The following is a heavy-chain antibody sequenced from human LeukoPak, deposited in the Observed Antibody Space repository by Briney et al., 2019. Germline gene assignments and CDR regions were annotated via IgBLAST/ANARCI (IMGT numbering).Heavy chain of an antibody. CDR2: IYHSGST. D-gene: IGHD6-13*01. V-gene: IGHV4-38-2*02. CDR3: ASPGSRDSSSWYPFDY. Sequence: SETLSLTCTVSGYSISSGYYWGWIRQPPGKGLEWIGSIYHSGSTYYNPSLKSRVTISVDTSKNQFSLKLSSVTAADTAVYYCASPGSRDSSSWYPFDYWGQGTLVTVSS. CDR1: GYSISSGYY. J-gene: IGHJ4*02.